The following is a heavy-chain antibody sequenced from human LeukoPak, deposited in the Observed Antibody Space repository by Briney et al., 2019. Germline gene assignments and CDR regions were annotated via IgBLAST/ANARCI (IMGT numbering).Heavy chain of an antibody. J-gene: IGHJ4*02. CDR1: GYTFISYG. CDR2: ISAHNDNT. V-gene: IGHV1-18*01. D-gene: IGHD3-9*01. CDR3: ARDTGYDILTGNYYFDY. Sequence: ASVKVSCKTSGYTFISYGISWVRQAPGQGLEWMGWISAHNDNTNYYAQKFQGRVSMTTDTSTSTVYMELSSLRSEDTAVYYCARDTGYDILTGNYYFDYWGQGTLVTVSS.